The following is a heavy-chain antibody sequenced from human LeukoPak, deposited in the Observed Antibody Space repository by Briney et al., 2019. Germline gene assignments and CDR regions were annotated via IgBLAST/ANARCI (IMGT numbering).Heavy chain of an antibody. D-gene: IGHD5-12*01. J-gene: IGHJ4*02. CDR1: GGSISSSSYY. CDR3: ARSVDIVATISGLSYYFDY. CDR2: IYYSGST. V-gene: IGHV4-39*07. Sequence: KPSETLSLTCTVSGGSISSSSYYWGWIRQPPGTGLEWIGSIYYSGSTYYNPSLKSRVTISVDTSKNQFSLKLSSVTAADTAVYYCARSVDIVATISGLSYYFDYWGQGTLVTVSS.